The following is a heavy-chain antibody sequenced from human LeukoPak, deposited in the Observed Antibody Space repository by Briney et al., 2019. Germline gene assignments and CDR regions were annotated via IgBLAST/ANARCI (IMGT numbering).Heavy chain of an antibody. V-gene: IGHV1-18*01. J-gene: IGHJ5*02. D-gene: IGHD3-16*01. CDR1: GYTFTTYG. CDR2: TSGYNGNT. CDR3: ARTSHESVLYWSDP. Sequence: ASVKVSCKASGYTFTTYGIGWVRQTPGQGLEWMGWTSGYNGNTNYAQKFQGRVTMTTDTSTSTAYMELRSLRSDATAVYYCARTSHESVLYWSDPWGQGTLVNVSS.